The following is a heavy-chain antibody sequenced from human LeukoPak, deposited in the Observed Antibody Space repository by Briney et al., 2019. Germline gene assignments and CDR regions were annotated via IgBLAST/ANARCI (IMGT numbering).Heavy chain of an antibody. CDR1: GASLSIYY. V-gene: IGHV4-59*01. CDR3: VTGYYEPFDN. D-gene: IGHD3-3*01. CDR2: ISDTGKT. Sequence: PSETLSLTCSVSGASLSIYYWGWIRQSPGKGLEWLGYISDTGKTGYNPSLKSRGTLSLDTSKNQFSLRLTSVPAAETAVYYCVTGYYEPFDNWGQGTLVTVSS. J-gene: IGHJ4*02.